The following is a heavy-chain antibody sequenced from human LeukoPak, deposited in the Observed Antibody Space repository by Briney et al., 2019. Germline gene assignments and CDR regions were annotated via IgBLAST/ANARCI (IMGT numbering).Heavy chain of an antibody. CDR2: IDPNTGGT. CDR1: GYTFTGYY. CDR3: ARDSRVAADY. J-gene: IGHJ4*02. Sequence: GASVKVSXKASGYTFTGYYVHWVRQAPGQGLEWMGRIDPNTGGTNYAQKFQGRVTMTRDTSISTAYMELSRLRSDDTAVYYCARDSRVAADYWGQGTLVSVSS. V-gene: IGHV1-2*06. D-gene: IGHD6-19*01.